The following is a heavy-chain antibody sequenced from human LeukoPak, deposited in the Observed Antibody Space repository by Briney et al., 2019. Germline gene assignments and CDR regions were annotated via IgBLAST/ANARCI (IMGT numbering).Heavy chain of an antibody. V-gene: IGHV3-30*02. J-gene: IGHJ6*03. D-gene: IGHD4-17*01. CDR3: AKDFGKWATVTTSYMDV. CDR2: IRYDGSSK. CDR1: GFTFSSYG. Sequence: PGGSLRLSCAASGFTFSSYGMHWVRQAPGKGLEWVAFIRYDGSSKYYADSVKGRFTISRDNSKNTLYLQMNSLRAGDTAVYYCAKDFGKWATVTTSYMDVWGKGTTVTISS.